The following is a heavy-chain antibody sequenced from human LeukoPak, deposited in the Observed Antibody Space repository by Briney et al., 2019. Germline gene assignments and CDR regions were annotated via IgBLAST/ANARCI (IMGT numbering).Heavy chain of an antibody. Sequence: GGSLRLSCAASGFTFNNAWMSWVRQAPGKGLEWVGRIKSETYGGTTDYAAPVKGRFTISRDDSENMLYLQMNSLKTDDTAVYYCTRVSPRYCSGGSCYPWAFDIWGQGTMVTVSS. V-gene: IGHV3-15*01. D-gene: IGHD2-15*01. CDR2: IKSETYGGTT. CDR1: GFTFNNAW. CDR3: TRVSPRYCSGGSCYPWAFDI. J-gene: IGHJ3*02.